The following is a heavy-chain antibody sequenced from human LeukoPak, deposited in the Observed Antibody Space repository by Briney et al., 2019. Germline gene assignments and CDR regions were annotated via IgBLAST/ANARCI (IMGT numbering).Heavy chain of an antibody. Sequence: PGGSLRLSCAASGFTFSSYAMHWVRQAPGKGLEWVAVISYDGSNKYYADSVKGRFTISRDNSKNTLYLQMNSLRAEDTAVYYCAKDQILLWFGELKFWGQGTLVTVSS. CDR1: GFTFSSYA. D-gene: IGHD3-10*01. CDR2: ISYDGSNK. J-gene: IGHJ4*02. V-gene: IGHV3-30*04. CDR3: AKDQILLWFGELKF.